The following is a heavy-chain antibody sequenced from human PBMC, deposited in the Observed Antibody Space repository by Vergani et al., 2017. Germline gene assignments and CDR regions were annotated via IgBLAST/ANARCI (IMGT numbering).Heavy chain of an antibody. CDR2: ILPILGIP. Sequence: QVQLVQSGAEVKKPGSSVKVSCKASGGPFSSYAISWVRPAPGQGLEWMGRILPILGIPNYAQKFQGRVTITADKSTSTAYMELSSLRSEDTAVYYCAHYYYGSGSYYPKFDYWGQGTLVTVSS. CDR3: AHYYYGSGSYYPKFDY. CDR1: GGPFSSYA. D-gene: IGHD3-10*01. V-gene: IGHV1-69*04. J-gene: IGHJ4*02.